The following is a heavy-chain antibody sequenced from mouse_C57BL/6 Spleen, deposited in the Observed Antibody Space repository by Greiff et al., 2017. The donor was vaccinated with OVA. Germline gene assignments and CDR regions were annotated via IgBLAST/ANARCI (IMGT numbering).Heavy chain of an antibody. D-gene: IGHD2-3*01. J-gene: IGHJ1*03. CDR1: GYTFTDYY. CDR2: INPYNGGT. V-gene: IGHV1-19*01. CDR3: ARRRDDGYYWYFDV. Sequence: VQLQQSGPVLVKPGASVKMSCKASGYTFTDYYMNWVKQSHGKSLEWIGVINPYNGGTSYNQKFKGKATLTVDKSSSTAYMELNSLTSEDSAVYYCARRRDDGYYWYFDVWGTGTTVTVSS.